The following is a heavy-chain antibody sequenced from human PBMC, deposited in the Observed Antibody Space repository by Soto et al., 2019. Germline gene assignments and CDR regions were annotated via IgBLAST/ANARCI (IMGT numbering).Heavy chain of an antibody. Sequence: SETLSLTCTVSGGSISSYYWSWIRQPPGKGLEWIGYIYYSGSTNYNPSLKSRVTISVDTSKNQFSLKLSSVTAADTAVYYCARQGWFGAWWLAPWGQETLVTVAS. CDR2: IYYSGST. CDR3: ARQGWFGAWWLAP. J-gene: IGHJ5*02. V-gene: IGHV4-59*08. D-gene: IGHD3-10*01. CDR1: GGSISSYY.